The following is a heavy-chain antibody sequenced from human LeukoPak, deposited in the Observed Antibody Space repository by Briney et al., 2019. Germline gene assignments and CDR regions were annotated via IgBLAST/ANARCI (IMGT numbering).Heavy chain of an antibody. J-gene: IGHJ4*02. CDR3: ARDTVGASGSFDY. CDR1: GGSISSYY. Sequence: SETLSLTCTVSGGSISSYYWSWIRQPPGKGLERIGYIYYSGSTNYNPSLKSRVTISVDTSKNQFSLKLSSVTAADTAVYYCARDTVGASGSFDYWGQGTLVTVSS. CDR2: IYYSGST. D-gene: IGHD1-26*01. V-gene: IGHV4-59*01.